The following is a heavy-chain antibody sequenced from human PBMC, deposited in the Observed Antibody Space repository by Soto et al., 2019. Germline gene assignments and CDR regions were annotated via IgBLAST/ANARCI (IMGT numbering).Heavy chain of an antibody. CDR2: TSPKTGGT. V-gene: IGHV1-2*02. D-gene: IGHD3-9*01. CDR1: GYTSTNDY. Sequence: ASVKVSFKASGYTSTNDYMHWVRQPPEQGCEWLGRTSPKTGGTHSAQTFQGRVSMTWDTSLKTAYLELSSLMSEDTAVYYCARPPGYISDWYYFDLWGQGTQVTVSS. J-gene: IGHJ4*02. CDR3: ARPPGYISDWYYFDL.